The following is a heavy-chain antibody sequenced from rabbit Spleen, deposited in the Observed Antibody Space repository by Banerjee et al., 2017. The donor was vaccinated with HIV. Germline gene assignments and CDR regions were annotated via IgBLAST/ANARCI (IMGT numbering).Heavy chain of an antibody. Sequence: QSLEESGGDLVKPGASLTLTCIASGVSFSGNSYMCWVRQAPGKGLEWIACINGVTGKAVYATWAKGRFTISKTSSTTVTLQMTSLTVADTATYFCARDTGSSFSSYGMDLWGPGTLVTVS. CDR3: ARDTGSSFSSYGMDL. D-gene: IGHD8-1*01. V-gene: IGHV1S40*01. CDR2: INGVTGKA. CDR1: GVSFSGNSY. J-gene: IGHJ6*01.